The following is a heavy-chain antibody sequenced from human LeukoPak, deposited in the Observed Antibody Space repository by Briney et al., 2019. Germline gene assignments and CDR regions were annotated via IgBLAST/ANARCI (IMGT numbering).Heavy chain of an antibody. D-gene: IGHD3-10*01. CDR1: GFTVSSNY. CDR3: ARSKRNTMVRGVIGPFDY. Sequence: GGSLRLSCAASGFTVSSNYMSWVRQAPGKGLEWVSVIYSGGSTYHADSVKGRFTISRDNSKNTLYLQMNSLRAEDTAVYYCARSKRNTMVRGVIGPFDYWGQGTLVTVSS. J-gene: IGHJ4*02. V-gene: IGHV3-66*02. CDR2: IYSGGST.